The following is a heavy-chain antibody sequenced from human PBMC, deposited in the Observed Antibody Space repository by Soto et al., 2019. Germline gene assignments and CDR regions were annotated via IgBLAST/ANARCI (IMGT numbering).Heavy chain of an antibody. V-gene: IGHV4-31*03. J-gene: IGHJ4*02. CDR2: IYYSGST. CDR1: GGSISSGGYY. D-gene: IGHD3-3*01. CDR3: ARSKAPDITIFGVVYFDY. Sequence: PSETLSLTCTVSGGSISSGGYYWSWIRQHPGKGLEWIGYIYYSGSTYYNPSLKSRVTISVDTSKNQFSLKLSSVTAADTAVYYCARSKAPDITIFGVVYFDYWGQGTLVTVSS.